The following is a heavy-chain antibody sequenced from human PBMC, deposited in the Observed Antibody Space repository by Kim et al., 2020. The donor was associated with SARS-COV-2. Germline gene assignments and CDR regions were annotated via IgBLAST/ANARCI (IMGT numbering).Heavy chain of an antibody. CDR2: ASNGNT. CDR3: ARGPAS. Sequence: ASNGNTNYAQKLQGRVTMTTDTSTSTAYMELRSLRSDDTAVYYCARGPASWGQGTLVTVSS. D-gene: IGHD6-25*01. V-gene: IGHV1-18*01. J-gene: IGHJ5*02.